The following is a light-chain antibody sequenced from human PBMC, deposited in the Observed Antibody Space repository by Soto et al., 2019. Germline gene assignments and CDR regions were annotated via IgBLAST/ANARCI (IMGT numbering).Light chain of an antibody. CDR1: SSDIGDYNY. Sequence: QSVLTQPPSASGSPGQSVTISCTGTSSDIGDYNYVSWYQQHPGKAPKLMIYEVTKRPSGVPDRFSGSKSGNTASLTVSGLQAEDEADYYCNSYAGSNNWVFGGGTQLTV. CDR2: EVT. V-gene: IGLV2-8*01. J-gene: IGLJ7*01. CDR3: NSYAGSNNWV.